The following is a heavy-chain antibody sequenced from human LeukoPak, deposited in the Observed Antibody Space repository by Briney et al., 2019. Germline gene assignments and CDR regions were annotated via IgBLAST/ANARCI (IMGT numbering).Heavy chain of an antibody. CDR2: IKQDGSEK. CDR3: ARDLVSLGYCSGGSCYSGGYYFDY. Sequence: GGSLRLSCAASGFTFSNAWMSWVRQAPGKGLEWVANIKQDGSEKYYVDSVKGRFTISRDNAKNSLYLQMNSLRAEDTAVYYCARDLVSLGYCSGGSCYSGGYYFDYWGQGTLVTVSS. V-gene: IGHV3-7*01. J-gene: IGHJ4*02. CDR1: GFTFSNAW. D-gene: IGHD2-15*01.